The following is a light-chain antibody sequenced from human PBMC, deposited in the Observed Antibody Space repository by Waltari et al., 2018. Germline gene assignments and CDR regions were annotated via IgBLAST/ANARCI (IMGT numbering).Light chain of an antibody. Sequence: DVVLTQSPLSLPVTLGQPASISCRSNQSLVDSNGDTYLNWFQQRPGQSPRRLIFKVFNRDSGVPDRFSGSGSGTDFTLEISRVEAEDVGVYYCMRGKNWWTFGQGTKVEIK. J-gene: IGKJ1*01. CDR1: QSLVDSNGDTY. V-gene: IGKV2-30*01. CDR2: KVF. CDR3: MRGKNWWT.